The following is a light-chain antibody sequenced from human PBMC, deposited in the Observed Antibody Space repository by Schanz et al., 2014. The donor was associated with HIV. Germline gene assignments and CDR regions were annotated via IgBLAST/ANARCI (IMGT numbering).Light chain of an antibody. Sequence: QSALTQPPSASGSPGQSVTISCTGTGSDIGGYNYVSWYQQHPGKAPKLMIYDVSNRPSGVSDRFSGSKSGNTASLTISGLQSEDEAYYYCNSCTSTNTLVFGGGTKLTVL. CDR2: DVS. CDR1: GSDIGGYNY. V-gene: IGLV2-14*03. J-gene: IGLJ3*02. CDR3: NSCTSTNTLV.